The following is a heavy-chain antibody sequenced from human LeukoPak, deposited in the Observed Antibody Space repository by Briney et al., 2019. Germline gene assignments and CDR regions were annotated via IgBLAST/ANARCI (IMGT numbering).Heavy chain of an antibody. Sequence: SETLSLTCTLSGGSISSNTYYWSWIRQPPGKGLEWIGSIRYSGRTYYKPSLKSRVTLSVDTSKNQLLLNLRSVTAADTAMYYCAREFNGSPDYLGQGTLVTVSS. CDR2: IRYSGRT. CDR1: GGSISSNTYY. CDR3: AREFNGSPDY. J-gene: IGHJ4*02. D-gene: IGHD6-25*01. V-gene: IGHV4-39*02.